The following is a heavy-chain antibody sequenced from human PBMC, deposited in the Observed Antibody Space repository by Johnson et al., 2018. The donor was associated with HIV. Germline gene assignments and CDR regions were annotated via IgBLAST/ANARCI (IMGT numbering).Heavy chain of an antibody. V-gene: IGHV3-30*04. Sequence: QMLLVESGGGVVQPGRSLRLSCAASGFTFNSYALHWVRQAPGKGLEWVAIISYDGSNKYYADSVKGRFTISRDNSKNTLFLQMNSLRAEYTALYYCARDGTTGPSGEAFDIWGQGTMVTVSS. CDR3: ARDGTTGPSGEAFDI. CDR2: ISYDGSNK. J-gene: IGHJ3*02. D-gene: IGHD4-17*01. CDR1: GFTFNSYA.